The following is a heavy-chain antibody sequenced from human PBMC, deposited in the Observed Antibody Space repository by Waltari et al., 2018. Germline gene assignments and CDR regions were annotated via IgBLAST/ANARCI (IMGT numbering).Heavy chain of an antibody. CDR1: GSTFTSYD. J-gene: IGHJ3*02. Sequence: QVQLVQSGAEVKKPGASVKVSCKASGSTFTSYDINWLRQATGQGLEGMGGMKPSSGNRGYAQKIQGRVTITRNNTISTANRELSSLRSEDTAVYYCERDGSYYYGGLKGAFDIWGQGTMVTVSS. CDR2: MKPSSGNR. V-gene: IGHV1-8*03. CDR3: ERDGSYYYGGLKGAFDI. D-gene: IGHD3-10*01.